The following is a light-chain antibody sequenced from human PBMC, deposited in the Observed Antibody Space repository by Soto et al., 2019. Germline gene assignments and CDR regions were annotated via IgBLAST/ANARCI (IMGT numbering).Light chain of an antibody. CDR1: TGAVTSGHY. Sequence: QAVVTQEPSLTVSPGGTVTLTCGSSTGAVTSGHYPYWFQQKPGQAPRTLIYDTNNKHSWTPARFSGSLLGGKAALTLSGAQPEDEAEYYCLLSYSGAKVFGTGTKAPS. J-gene: IGLJ1*01. CDR2: DTN. CDR3: LLSYSGAKV. V-gene: IGLV7-46*01.